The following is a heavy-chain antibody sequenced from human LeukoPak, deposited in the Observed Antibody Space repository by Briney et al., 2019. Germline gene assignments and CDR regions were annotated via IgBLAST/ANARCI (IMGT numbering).Heavy chain of an antibody. CDR1: GGSISSGGYY. CDR2: IYYSGST. Sequence: SETLSLTCTVSGGSISSGGYYWSWIRQHPGKGLEWIGYIYYSGSTYYNPSLKSRVTISVDTSKNQFSLKLSSVTAADTAVYYCASFDGPRYYYYYMDVWGKGTTVTVSS. V-gene: IGHV4-31*03. D-gene: IGHD3-9*01. CDR3: ASFDGPRYYYYYMDV. J-gene: IGHJ6*03.